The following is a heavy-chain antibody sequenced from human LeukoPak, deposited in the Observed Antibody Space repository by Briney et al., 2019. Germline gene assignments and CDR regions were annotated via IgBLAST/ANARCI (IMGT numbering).Heavy chain of an antibody. CDR3: ARDNAVANRIDY. J-gene: IGHJ4*02. V-gene: IGHV3-7*01. Sequence: GGSLRLSCAASGLTFSSYWMSWVRQAPGKGLEWVANIKQDGSEKYYVDSVKGRFTISRDNAKNSLYLQMNSLRAEDTAVYYCARDNAVANRIDYWGQGTLVTVSS. CDR2: IKQDGSEK. CDR1: GLTFSSYW. D-gene: IGHD6-19*01.